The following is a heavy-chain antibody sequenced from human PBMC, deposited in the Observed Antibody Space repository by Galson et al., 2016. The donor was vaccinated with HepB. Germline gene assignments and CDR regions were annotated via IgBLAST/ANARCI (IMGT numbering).Heavy chain of an antibody. CDR3: ARHGNTRSQFNWFDP. J-gene: IGHJ5*02. CDR1: GYSFSNHW. V-gene: IGHV5-51*01. D-gene: IGHD3-3*01. CDR2: IWPDDSNT. Sequence: QSGAEVKKPGESLKISCKGSGYSFSNHWIGWVRQMPGKGPEWMGIIWPDDSNTIYSPSFQGQVTIPADKSISTAYLQWSSLEASDTAMYFCARHGNTRSQFNWFDPWGQGTLVTVSS.